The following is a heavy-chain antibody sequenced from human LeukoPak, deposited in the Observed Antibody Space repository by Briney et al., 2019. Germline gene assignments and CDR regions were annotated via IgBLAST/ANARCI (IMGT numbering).Heavy chain of an antibody. Sequence: GGSLRLSCAASEFTLNNAWMSWVRQAPGKGLEWVGRIKTKTGGGTTDYAAPVKGRFTISRDDSKNTLYLQMNSLRAEDTAVYYCAKDELAVAGHYYYYYGMDVWGQGTTVTVSS. J-gene: IGHJ6*02. CDR1: EFTLNNAW. D-gene: IGHD6-19*01. CDR2: IKTKTGGGTT. V-gene: IGHV3-15*01. CDR3: AKDELAVAGHYYYYYGMDV.